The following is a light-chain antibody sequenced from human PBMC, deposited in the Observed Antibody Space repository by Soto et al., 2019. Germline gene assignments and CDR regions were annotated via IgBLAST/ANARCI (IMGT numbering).Light chain of an antibody. CDR3: QQIYSIPVT. CDR1: QNIYTF. V-gene: IGKV1-39*01. Sequence: EIQLTQSPSSLSASVGDRSTCTGRASQNIYTFLNWYQHKPGRAPKLLIFAASSLVSGVPSRFSGSGSGTDFTLNISSLQPEDFATYYCQQIYSIPVTFGGGTKVDIK. J-gene: IGKJ4*01. CDR2: AAS.